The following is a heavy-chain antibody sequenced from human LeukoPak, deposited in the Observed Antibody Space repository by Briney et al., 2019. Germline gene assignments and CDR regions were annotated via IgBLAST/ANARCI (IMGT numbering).Heavy chain of an antibody. CDR2: LSGSGGTT. CDR3: ARDRVLLTTGTRYWFDP. D-gene: IGHD1-1*01. V-gene: IGHV3-23*01. CDR1: GFTFHSYA. J-gene: IGHJ5*02. Sequence: GGSERLSCTSSGFTFHSYAMSWVRQAPGKGLQWVSALSGSGGTTYYADFVKGRFTVSIDNSKNTLYLQMNSLRGDDTAVYYCARDRVLLTTGTRYWFDPWGQGTLVTVSS.